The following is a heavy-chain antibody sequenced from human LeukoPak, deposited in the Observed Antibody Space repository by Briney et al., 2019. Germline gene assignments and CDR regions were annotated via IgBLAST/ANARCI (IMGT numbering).Heavy chain of an antibody. CDR1: GFTFSSYS. CDR3: ARGHAYCSGGSCPKLDY. Sequence: GGSLRLSCVDSGFTFSSYSMNWVRQAPGKGLEWVSSISSSSSYTNYADSVKGRFTISRDNAKNSLYLQMNSLRAEDTAVYYCARGHAYCSGGSCPKLDYWGQGTLVTVSS. CDR2: ISSSSSYT. D-gene: IGHD2-15*01. J-gene: IGHJ4*02. V-gene: IGHV3-21*01.